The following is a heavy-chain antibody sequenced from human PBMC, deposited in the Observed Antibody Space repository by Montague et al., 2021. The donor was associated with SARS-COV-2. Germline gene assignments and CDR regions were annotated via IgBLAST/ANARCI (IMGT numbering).Heavy chain of an antibody. CDR1: GGSMSDHY. D-gene: IGHD3-10*01. J-gene: IGHJ5*02. CDR2: IYYSGGI. Sequence: SETLSLTCTVSGGSMSDHYWSWIRQPPGKGLEWLAYIYYSGGINSSASLKGRVTMSVDTSKNQFSLKLTSVTAADTAVYYCARAVSVRRAVNWFDPWGQGTLVTVSS. CDR3: ARAVSVRRAVNWFDP. V-gene: IGHV4-59*11.